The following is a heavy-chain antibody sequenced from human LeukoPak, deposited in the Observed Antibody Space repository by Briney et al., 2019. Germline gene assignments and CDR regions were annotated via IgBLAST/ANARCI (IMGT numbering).Heavy chain of an antibody. CDR2: ISGSGGST. CDR3: AKLVYYDFWSGYQIYFDY. V-gene: IGHV3-23*01. D-gene: IGHD3-3*01. J-gene: IGHJ4*02. Sequence: PGGSLRLSCAASGFTFSSYAMSWVRQAPGKGLEWVSAISGSGGSTYYADSVKGRFTISRDNSKNTLYLQMNSLRAEDTAGYYCAKLVYYDFWSGYQIYFDYWGQGTLVTVSS. CDR1: GFTFSSYA.